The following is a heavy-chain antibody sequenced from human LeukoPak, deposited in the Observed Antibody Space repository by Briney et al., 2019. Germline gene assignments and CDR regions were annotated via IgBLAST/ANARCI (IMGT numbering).Heavy chain of an antibody. CDR2: INHSGST. D-gene: IGHD3-10*01. V-gene: IGHV4-34*01. J-gene: IGHJ4*02. CDR3: ARHGSGHDY. Sequence: SETLSLTRAVYGGSFSGYYWSWIRQPPGKGLEWIGEINHSGSTNYNPSLKSRVTISVDTSKNQFSLKLSSVTAADTAVYYCARHGSGHDYWGQGTQVTVSS. CDR1: GGSFSGYY.